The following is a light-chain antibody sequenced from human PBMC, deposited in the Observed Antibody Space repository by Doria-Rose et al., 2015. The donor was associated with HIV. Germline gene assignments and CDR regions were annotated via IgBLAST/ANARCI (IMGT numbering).Light chain of an antibody. CDR2: WAS. V-gene: IGKV4-1*01. CDR1: QTILYSSNNKNY. J-gene: IGKJ2*01. Sequence: EIVLTQSPDSLAVSLGERATINCKSSQTILYSSNNKNYLAWYQHKPGQPPKLLIYWASSRASGVPDRFSGGGSGTDFTLTISGLQAEDVALYYCQQYYNTPNTFGQGTKLEMK. CDR3: QQYYNTPNT.